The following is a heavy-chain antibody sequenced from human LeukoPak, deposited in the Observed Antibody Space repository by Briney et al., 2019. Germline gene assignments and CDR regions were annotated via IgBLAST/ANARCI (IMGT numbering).Heavy chain of an antibody. CDR3: ARDQGLTGTTSDFDY. V-gene: IGHV1-2*06. CDR1: GYTFTGYY. CDR2: INPNSGGT. J-gene: IGHJ4*02. Sequence: ASVKVSCKASGYTFTGYYMHWVRQAPGQGLEWMGRINPNSGGTNYAQKFQGRVTMTRDTSISTAHMELTSLRSDDTAVYYCARDQGLTGTTSDFDYWGQGTLVTVSS. D-gene: IGHD1-7*01.